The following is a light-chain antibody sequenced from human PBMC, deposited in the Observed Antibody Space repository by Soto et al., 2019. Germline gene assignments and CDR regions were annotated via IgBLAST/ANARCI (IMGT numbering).Light chain of an antibody. V-gene: IGKV3-20*01. CDR1: QSVSSSNY. J-gene: IGKJ2*01. CDR2: DAS. CDR3: LRYGSSPYT. Sequence: EIALTQAPGTLYLSPGERATLSCRASQSVSSSNYLAWYQQKPGQAPRLLISDASSRATGIPDRFSGSGSGTYFTLTISSLEHEGFGVYYCLRYGSSPYTFGQGTKLEI.